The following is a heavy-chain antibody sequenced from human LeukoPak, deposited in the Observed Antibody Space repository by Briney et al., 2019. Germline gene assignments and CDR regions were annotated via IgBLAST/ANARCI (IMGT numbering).Heavy chain of an antibody. J-gene: IGHJ3*02. D-gene: IGHD1-14*01. CDR3: ATGTSLPPPAFDI. V-gene: IGHV4-31*03. Sequence: SQTLSLTCTVSGGSISSGGYYWSWIRQHPGKGLEWIVCIYYSGSTYYNPSLKSRVTISVDTSKNQFSLKLSSVTAADTAVYYCATGTSLPPPAFDIWGQGTMVTVST. CDR1: GGSISSGGYY. CDR2: IYYSGST.